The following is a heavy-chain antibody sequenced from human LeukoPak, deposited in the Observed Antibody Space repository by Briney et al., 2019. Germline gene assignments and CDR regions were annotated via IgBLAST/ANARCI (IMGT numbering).Heavy chain of an antibody. J-gene: IGHJ4*02. CDR3: ASQSGFPADY. V-gene: IGHV4-4*02. CDR2: IYHSGST. CDR1: GGSISSTNW. Sequence: SGTLSLTCAVSGGSISSTNWWSWVRQPTGKGLEWIGEIYHSGSTNYNPSLKSRVTISVDKSKNQISLKLTSVTAADTAVYYCASQSGFPADYWGQGTLVIVSS.